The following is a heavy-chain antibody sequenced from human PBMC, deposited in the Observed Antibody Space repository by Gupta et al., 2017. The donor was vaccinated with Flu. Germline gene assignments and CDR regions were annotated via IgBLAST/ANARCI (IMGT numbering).Heavy chain of an antibody. V-gene: IGHV1-2*02. CDR3: ARNTLIVVVPAALNFDY. CDR2: INPNSGGT. J-gene: IGHJ4*02. D-gene: IGHD2-2*01. CDR1: GYTFTGYY. Sequence: QVQLVQSGAEVKKPGASVKVSCTASGYTFTGYYMHWVRQAPGQGLEWMGWINPNSGGTNYAQKFQGRVTMTRDTSISTAYMELSRLRSDDTAVYYCARNTLIVVVPAALNFDYWGQGTLVTVSS.